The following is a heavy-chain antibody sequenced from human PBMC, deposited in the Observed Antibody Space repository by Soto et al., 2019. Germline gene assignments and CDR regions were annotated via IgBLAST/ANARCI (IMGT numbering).Heavy chain of an antibody. CDR1: GDSIRSGGHY. CDR2: IHYSGST. Sequence: SETLSLTCSVSGDSIRSGGHYWYWIRQHPGKGLEWIGYIHYSGSTSYSPSLKSRVSISVDTSKNQFSLKLSSVTAADTAVYYCASYHPSAYFDYWGQGTLVTVSS. J-gene: IGHJ4*02. V-gene: IGHV4-31*03. D-gene: IGHD3-16*02. CDR3: ASYHPSAYFDY.